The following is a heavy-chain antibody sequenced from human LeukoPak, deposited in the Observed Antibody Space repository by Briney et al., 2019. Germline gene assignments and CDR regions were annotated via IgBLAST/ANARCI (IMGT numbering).Heavy chain of an antibody. J-gene: IGHJ4*02. CDR2: IRYDGSNK. D-gene: IGHD1-26*01. CDR3: AKEYTGTFSPFPSYFDN. V-gene: IGHV3-30*02. CDR1: GFTFNSFG. Sequence: GGSLTLPCAASGFTFNSFGMHWVRQAPGKGLEWVAFIRYDGSNKYYADSVKGRFTISRDNSKNTLYLQMNSLRAEDTAIYYCAKEYTGTFSPFPSYFDNWGQGTLVTVSS.